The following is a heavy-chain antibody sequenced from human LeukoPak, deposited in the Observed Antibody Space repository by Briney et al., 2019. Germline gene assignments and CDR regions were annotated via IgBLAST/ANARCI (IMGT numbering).Heavy chain of an antibody. V-gene: IGHV3-7*01. CDR2: IKQDGSDK. J-gene: IGHJ6*02. Sequence: GGSLRLSCAASGFTFGTYWMSWVRQAPGKGLEWLANIKQDGSDKYYVDSVKGRFTISRDNAKNSLYLQMNSLRAEDTAVYYCAREKTVTTLPYGMDVWGQGTTVTVSS. CDR1: GFTFGTYW. CDR3: AREKTVTTLPYGMDV. D-gene: IGHD4-11*01.